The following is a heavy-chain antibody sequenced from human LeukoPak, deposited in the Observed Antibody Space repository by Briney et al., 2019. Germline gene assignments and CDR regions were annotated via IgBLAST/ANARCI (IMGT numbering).Heavy chain of an antibody. Sequence: GGSLRLSCAASGFTFSSYAMTWVRQAPGKGLEWISFIPSSGGTIYYADSVRGRFTISRDYAKNSLYLQMNSLRAEDTAVYYCARDRGDGGLIDYWGQGTLVTVSS. D-gene: IGHD2-21*02. CDR3: ARDRGDGGLIDY. CDR2: IPSSGGTI. J-gene: IGHJ4*02. CDR1: GFTFSSYA. V-gene: IGHV3-48*03.